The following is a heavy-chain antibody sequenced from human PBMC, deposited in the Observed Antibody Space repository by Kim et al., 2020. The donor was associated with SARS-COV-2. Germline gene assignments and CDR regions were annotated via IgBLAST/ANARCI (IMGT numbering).Heavy chain of an antibody. CDR1: GYTFTGFY. J-gene: IGHJ4*02. Sequence: ASVKVSCKASGYTFTGFYIHWVRQAPGQGLEWMGRINPNSGGTNYAQKFQGRVTMARDTSITTAYMELSSLTSDDTVVYYCARGLAVSGLDYWGQGTLLT. CDR3: ARGLAVSGLDY. V-gene: IGHV1-2*05. CDR2: INPNSGGT. D-gene: IGHD6-19*01.